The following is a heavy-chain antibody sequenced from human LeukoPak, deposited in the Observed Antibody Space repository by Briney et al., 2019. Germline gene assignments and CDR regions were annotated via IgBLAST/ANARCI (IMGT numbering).Heavy chain of an antibody. CDR2: ISWNSGSI. Sequence: PGGSLRLSCAASGFTFDDYAMHWVRQAPGKGLEWVSGISWNSGSIGYADSVKGRFTISRDNAKNSLYLQMNSLRAEDTALYYCAKAPRWYYDTSTGPYFDYWGQGTLVTVSS. V-gene: IGHV3-9*01. CDR3: AKAPRWYYDTSTGPYFDY. D-gene: IGHD3-22*01. CDR1: GFTFDDYA. J-gene: IGHJ4*02.